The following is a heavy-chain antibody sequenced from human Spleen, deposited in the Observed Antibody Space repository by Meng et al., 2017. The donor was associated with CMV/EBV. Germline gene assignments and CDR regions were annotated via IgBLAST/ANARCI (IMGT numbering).Heavy chain of an antibody. Sequence: TFTSSSLMCVRQAPAQALASMRGITPAFETSDYAQKFRDRVTISRADSSTTAYMDMRSLKSEDTAVYFCASRPRIPVGGVLIWPLEDWGQGPLVTVSS. V-gene: IGHV1-69*05. CDR3: ASRPRIPVGGVLIWPLED. J-gene: IGHJ4*02. CDR2: ITPAFETS. D-gene: IGHD3-16*01. CDR1: TFTSSS.